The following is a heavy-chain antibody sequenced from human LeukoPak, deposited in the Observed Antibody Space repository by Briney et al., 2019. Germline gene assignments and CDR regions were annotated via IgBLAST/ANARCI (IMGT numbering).Heavy chain of an antibody. J-gene: IGHJ4*02. D-gene: IGHD2-15*01. V-gene: IGHV3-23*01. CDR2: ICSSGESP. Sequence: PGGSLRLSCVASGFTFYSYAMSWVRQAPGKGLGWVSAICSSGESPYYADSVKGRFTISRDNSKNTMYLQMNSLRAGQTAVYHCANAKLRACDSGLDYWGQGTLVTVSS. CDR3: ANAKLRACDSGLDY. CDR1: GFTFYSYA.